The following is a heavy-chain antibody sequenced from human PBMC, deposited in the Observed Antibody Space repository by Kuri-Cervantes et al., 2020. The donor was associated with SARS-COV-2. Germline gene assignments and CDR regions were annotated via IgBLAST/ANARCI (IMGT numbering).Heavy chain of an antibody. D-gene: IGHD3/OR15-3a*01. J-gene: IGHJ4*02. CDR1: GGSISSYY. CDR3: AREQGPMRTFDY. Sequence: SETLSLTCTVPGGSISSYYWSWFRQPPGKGLEWIGYIYYSGSSNYNPSLKRRVTISVDTSNSQNSLKLSSVTAADTAVYYCAREQGPMRTFDYWGQGTLVTVSS. V-gene: IGHV4-59*01. CDR2: IYYSGSS.